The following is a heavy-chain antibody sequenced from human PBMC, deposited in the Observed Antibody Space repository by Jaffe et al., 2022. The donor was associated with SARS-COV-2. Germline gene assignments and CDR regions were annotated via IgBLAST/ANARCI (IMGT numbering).Heavy chain of an antibody. V-gene: IGHV1-8*01. CDR3: ARGVAAGTDY. CDR1: GYTFTSLD. Sequence: QVQLVQSGAEVKKPGASVKVSCKASGYTFTSLDINWVRQAPGQGFEWMGCVSPSNGKTIYAQRFQDRVTMTRDISTNAVYMELSGLTSEDTATYYCARGVAAGTDYWGQGTLVTVSS. J-gene: IGHJ4*02. CDR2: VSPSNGKT. D-gene: IGHD2-15*01.